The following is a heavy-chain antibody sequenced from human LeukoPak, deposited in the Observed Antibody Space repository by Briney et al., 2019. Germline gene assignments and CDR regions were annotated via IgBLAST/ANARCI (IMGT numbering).Heavy chain of an antibody. CDR2: IYYSGST. J-gene: IGHJ6*02. Sequence: SETLSLTCTVSGGSISSGDYCWSWIRQPPGKGLKWIGYIYYSGSTYYNPSLKSRVTISVDTSKNQFSLKLSSVTAADTAVYYCARSYYYYYGMDVWGQGTTVTVSS. V-gene: IGHV4-30-4*01. CDR3: ARSYYYYYGMDV. CDR1: GGSISSGDYC.